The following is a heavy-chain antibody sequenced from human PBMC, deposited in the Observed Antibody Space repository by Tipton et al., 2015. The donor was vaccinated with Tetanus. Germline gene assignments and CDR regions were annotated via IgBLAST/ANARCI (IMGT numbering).Heavy chain of an antibody. D-gene: IGHD3-22*01. Sequence: QLVQSGAEVKKPGESLKIPCKGSGYSFTSYWIGWVRQMPGKGLEWTGIIYPGDSDTRYSPSFQGQVTISADKSISTAYLQWSSLKASDTAMYYCARLRAYYYDSSGYFDAFDIWGQGTMVTVSS. CDR1: GYSFTSYW. J-gene: IGHJ3*02. V-gene: IGHV5-51*01. CDR3: ARLRAYYYDSSGYFDAFDI. CDR2: IYPGDSDT.